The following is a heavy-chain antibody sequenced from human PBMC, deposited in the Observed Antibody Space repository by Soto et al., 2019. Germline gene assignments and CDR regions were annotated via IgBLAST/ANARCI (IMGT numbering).Heavy chain of an antibody. CDR3: ARDKITGLFDY. J-gene: IGHJ4*02. Sequence: PSETLSLTCTVSGDSITSNSYFWAWIRQPPGKGLEWIGEINPGGSTYYNPSLKSRVTISVDTSKNQFSLKLTSVTAADTAVYYCARDKITGLFDYWGQGTLVTVSS. D-gene: IGHD2-8*02. CDR1: GDSITSNSYF. CDR2: INPGGST. V-gene: IGHV4-39*07.